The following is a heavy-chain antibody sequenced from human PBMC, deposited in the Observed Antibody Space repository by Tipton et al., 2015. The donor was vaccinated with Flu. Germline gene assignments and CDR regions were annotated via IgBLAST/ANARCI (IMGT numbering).Heavy chain of an antibody. Sequence: TLSLTCTVSGGLISSYYWSWIRQPPGKGLEWIGYIYFSGSTNYNPSLRSRVTMSVDTSKNQFSLNLTSVTPADTAAYYCARDSCSGGSCYRPNYHFYHGMDVWGRGTTVTVSS. J-gene: IGHJ6*02. CDR2: IYFSGST. CDR1: GGLISSYY. V-gene: IGHV4-59*01. CDR3: ARDSCSGGSCYRPNYHFYHGMDV. D-gene: IGHD2-15*01.